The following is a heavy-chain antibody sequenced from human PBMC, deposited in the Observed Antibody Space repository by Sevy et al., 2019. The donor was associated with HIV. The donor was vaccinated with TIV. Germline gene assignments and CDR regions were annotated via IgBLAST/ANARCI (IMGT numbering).Heavy chain of an antibody. CDR3: ARSLGVVVPAAPNWFDP. Sequence: SETLSLTCTVSGGSISSYYWSWIRQPAGKGLEWIGRIYTSGSTNYNPSLKSRVTMSVDTSKNQFSLKLSSVTAADTALYYCARSLGVVVPAAPNWFDPWGQGTLVTVSS. CDR2: IYTSGST. CDR1: GGSISSYY. J-gene: IGHJ5*02. V-gene: IGHV4-4*07. D-gene: IGHD2-2*01.